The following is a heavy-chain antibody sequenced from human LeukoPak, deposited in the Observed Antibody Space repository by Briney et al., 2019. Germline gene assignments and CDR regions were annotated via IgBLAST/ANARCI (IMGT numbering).Heavy chain of an antibody. V-gene: IGHV5-51*01. Sequence: GESLKISCKGSGYSFTNYWIGWVRQMPGKGLEWMGIIYPGDSDTRYSPSFQGQVTISADKSISTAYLQWSSLKASDTAMYYCARSSEVATIIFDYWGQGTLVTVSS. J-gene: IGHJ4*02. CDR3: ARSSEVATIIFDY. D-gene: IGHD5-12*01. CDR1: GYSFTNYW. CDR2: IYPGDSDT.